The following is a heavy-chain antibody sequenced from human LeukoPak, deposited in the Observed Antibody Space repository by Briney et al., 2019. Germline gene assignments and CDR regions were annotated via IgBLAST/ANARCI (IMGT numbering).Heavy chain of an antibody. Sequence: GGSLRLSCAASGFTFSSYSMNWVSQAPGKGLAWVSSISSGSTYICSADSVKGRFTISSDNAKSSLYLQMNSLTAEDTAVYDCARGVSSSWTDFDYWGQGTLVTVSS. CDR3: ARGVSSSWTDFDY. J-gene: IGHJ4*02. CDR2: ISSGSTYI. CDR1: GFTFSSYS. D-gene: IGHD6-13*01. V-gene: IGHV3-21*01.